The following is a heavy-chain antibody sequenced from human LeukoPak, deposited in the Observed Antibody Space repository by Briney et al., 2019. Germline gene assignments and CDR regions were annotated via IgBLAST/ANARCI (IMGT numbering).Heavy chain of an antibody. V-gene: IGHV4-59*12. Sequence: KPSETLSLTCTVSGGSISSYYWSWIRQPPGKGLEWIGYIYHSGSTYYNPSLKSRVTISVDRSKNQFSLKLSSVTAADTAVYYCARGRGSGHSGHDSGHHQDNVDYWGQGTLVTVSS. CDR1: GGSISSYY. CDR3: ARGRGSGHSGHDSGHHQDNVDY. J-gene: IGHJ4*02. CDR2: IYHSGST. D-gene: IGHD5-12*01.